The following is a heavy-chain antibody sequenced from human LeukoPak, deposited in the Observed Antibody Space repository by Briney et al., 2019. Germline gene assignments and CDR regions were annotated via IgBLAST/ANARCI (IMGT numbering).Heavy chain of an antibody. V-gene: IGHV4-34*01. D-gene: IGHD3-22*01. CDR3: ARGHLPDYYYDSSGYYSPFDY. CDR1: GGSFSGYY. CDR2: INHSGST. J-gene: IGHJ4*02. Sequence: SETLSLTCAVYGGSFSGYYWSWIRQPPGKGLEWIGEINHSGSTNYNPSLKSRVTISVDTPKNQFSLKLSSVTAADTAVYYCARGHLPDYYYDSSGYYSPFDYWGQGTLVTVSS.